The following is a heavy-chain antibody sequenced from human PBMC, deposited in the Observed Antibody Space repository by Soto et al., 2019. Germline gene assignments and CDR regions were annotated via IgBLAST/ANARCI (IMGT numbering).Heavy chain of an antibody. V-gene: IGHV1-2*02. CDR2: IGPGSGAT. CDR1: GYTFTGHY. D-gene: IGHD1-26*01. Sequence: ASVKVSCKASGYTFTGHYIHWVRQAPEQGPEWMGEIGPGSGATRYAQRFQGRVTMTRDMSITTVYMELNNLSPDDTAVYYCGRGRSGQIVVFYWGQGTPVTVSS. J-gene: IGHJ4*02. CDR3: GRGRSGQIVVFY.